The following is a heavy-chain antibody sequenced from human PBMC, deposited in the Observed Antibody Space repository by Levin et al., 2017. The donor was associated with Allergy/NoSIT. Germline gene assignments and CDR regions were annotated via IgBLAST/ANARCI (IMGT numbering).Heavy chain of an antibody. CDR3: ERETFSGSSGPLDY. V-gene: IGHV3-30-3*01. CDR2: ISYDDGSQR. D-gene: IGHD3-22*01. Sequence: PGGSLRLSCAASGFTFSSYAINWVRQAPGKGLEWVAVISYDDGSQRYYADSVKGRFTISRDNSRNTLYLQMNSLRADDTAVYYCERETFSGSSGPLDYWGQGTLVTVSS. CDR1: GFTFSSYA. J-gene: IGHJ4*02.